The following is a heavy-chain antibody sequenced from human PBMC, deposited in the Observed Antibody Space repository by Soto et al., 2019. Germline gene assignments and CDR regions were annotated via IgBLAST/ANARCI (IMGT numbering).Heavy chain of an antibody. J-gene: IGHJ5*02. D-gene: IGHD2-15*01. V-gene: IGHV3-23*01. CDR3: AKDRVVVVVATYSWFDP. Sequence: EVQLLESGGGLVQPGGSLRLSCAASGFTFSSYAMSWVRQAPGKGLEWVSAISGSGGSTYYADSVKGRFTTSRDNSKNTLYLQMNSLRAEDTAVYYCAKDRVVVVVATYSWFDPWGQGTLVTVSS. CDR1: GFTFSSYA. CDR2: ISGSGGST.